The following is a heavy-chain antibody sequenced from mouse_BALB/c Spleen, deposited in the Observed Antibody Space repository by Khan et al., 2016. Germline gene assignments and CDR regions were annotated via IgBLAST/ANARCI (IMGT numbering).Heavy chain of an antibody. V-gene: IGHV1S132*01. CDR2: IFPGTGTT. CDR3: ARWRNWYFDV. Sequence: QVRLQQSGAELVKPGASVKLSCKTSGYTFTSYWIQWVKQRPGQGLGWIGEIFPGTGTTYYNEKFKGKATLTIDTTSSTAYMQLSSLTSEDSACYFCARWRNWYFDVWGAGTTVTVSS. J-gene: IGHJ1*01. CDR1: GYTFTSYW.